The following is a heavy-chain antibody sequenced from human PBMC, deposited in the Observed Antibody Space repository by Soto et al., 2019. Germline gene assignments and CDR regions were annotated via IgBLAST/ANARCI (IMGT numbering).Heavy chain of an antibody. CDR2: ISSNGGAI. CDR3: ARVGLAVTHAFDI. CDR1: GFTFSNYG. Sequence: PGGSLRLSCAASGFTFSNYGMHWVRQAPGKGLEWVSYISSNGGAIYYADSVKGRFTISRDNAKNSLYLQMNSLRAEDTAVYYCARVGLAVTHAFDIWGQGTMVTVSS. V-gene: IGHV3-48*04. D-gene: IGHD4-17*01. J-gene: IGHJ3*02.